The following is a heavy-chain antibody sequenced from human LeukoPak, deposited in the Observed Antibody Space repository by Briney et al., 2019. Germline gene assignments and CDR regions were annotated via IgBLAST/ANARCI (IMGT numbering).Heavy chain of an antibody. CDR1: GYTFTGYY. Sequence: ASVKVSCKASGYTFTGYYMHWVRQAPGQGLEWMGWIKPNSGGTNYAQKFQGGVTMTRDTSITTAYMELSSLRSDDTAVYYCARDPRPRRFGVVSDGGWFDPWGQGTLVTVSS. CDR3: ARDPRPRRFGVVSDGGWFDP. J-gene: IGHJ5*02. CDR2: IKPNSGGT. V-gene: IGHV1-2*02. D-gene: IGHD3-3*01.